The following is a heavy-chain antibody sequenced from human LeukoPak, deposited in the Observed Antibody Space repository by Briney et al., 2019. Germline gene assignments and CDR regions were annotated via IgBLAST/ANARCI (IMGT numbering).Heavy chain of an antibody. J-gene: IGHJ4*02. CDR1: GFTFSSYG. D-gene: IGHD6-19*01. CDR2: IWYDGSNK. CDR3: ARDLSSGWYVFDY. Sequence: GGSLRLSCAASGFTFSSYGMHWVRQAPGKGLEWVAVIWYDGSNKYYADFVKGRFTISRDNSKNTLYLQMNSLRAEDTAVYYCARDLSSGWYVFDYWGQGTLVTVSS. V-gene: IGHV3-33*01.